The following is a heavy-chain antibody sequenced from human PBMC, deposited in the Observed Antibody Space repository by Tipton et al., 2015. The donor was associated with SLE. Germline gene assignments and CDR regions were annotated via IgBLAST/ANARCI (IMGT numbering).Heavy chain of an antibody. V-gene: IGHV6-1*01. CDR1: GDRDSSARAA. D-gene: IGHD3-3*01. J-gene: IGHJ4*02. CDR2: TYYRSKWHN. Sequence: GLVKPSQTLSLTCTISGDRDSSARAAWHWIRQSPSRGLEWLGRTYYRSKWHNDYAVSVKSRITINPDTSKNQFSLQLNSVTPEDTAVYYCARSWRGYFDYWGQGTLVTVSS. CDR3: ARSWRGYFDY.